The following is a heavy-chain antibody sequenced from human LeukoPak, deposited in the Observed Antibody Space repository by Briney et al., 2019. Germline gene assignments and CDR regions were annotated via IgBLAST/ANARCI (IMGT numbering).Heavy chain of an antibody. CDR3: ARAGYCSTTSCYDY. CDR1: GGSVSSGSYY. D-gene: IGHD2-2*01. CDR2: IYYSGST. J-gene: IGHJ4*02. V-gene: IGHV4-61*01. Sequence: SETLSLTCTVSGGSVSSGSYYWSWIRQPPGKGLEWIAYIYYSGSTNYNPSLKSRVTISVDTSKNQFSLKLSSVTAADTAVYYCARAGYCSTTSCYDYWGQGTLVTVSS.